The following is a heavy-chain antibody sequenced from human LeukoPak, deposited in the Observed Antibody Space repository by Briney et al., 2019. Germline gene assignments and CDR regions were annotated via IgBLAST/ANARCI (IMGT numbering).Heavy chain of an antibody. CDR2: IYYSGST. J-gene: IGHJ4*02. CDR3: ARHRKYSSGWHHFDY. D-gene: IGHD6-19*01. V-gene: IGHV4-39*01. Sequence: PSETLSLTCTVSGGSIRSSSYYWGWIRQPPGKGLEWIGSIYYSGSTYYNPSLKSRVTISVDTSKNQFSLKLSSVTAADTAVYYCARHRKYSSGWHHFDYWGQGTLVTVSS. CDR1: GGSIRSSSYY.